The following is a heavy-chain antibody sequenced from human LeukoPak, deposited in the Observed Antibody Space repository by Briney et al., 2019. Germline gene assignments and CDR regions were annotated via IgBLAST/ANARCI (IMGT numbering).Heavy chain of an antibody. Sequence: SETLSLTCAVYGGSFSGYYWSWIRQPPGKGLEWIGEINHSGSTNYNPSLKSRVTISVDTSKNQFSLKLSSVPAADTAVYYCARHGLGSYYYMDVWGKGTTVTISS. V-gene: IGHV4-34*01. D-gene: IGHD5-12*01. CDR3: ARHGLGSYYYMDV. J-gene: IGHJ6*03. CDR1: GGSFSGYY. CDR2: INHSGST.